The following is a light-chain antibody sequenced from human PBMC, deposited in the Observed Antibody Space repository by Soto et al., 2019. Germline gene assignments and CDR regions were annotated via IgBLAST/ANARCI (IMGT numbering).Light chain of an antibody. Sequence: QSALTQPASVSGSPGQSITISCIGTSSDVGGYNYVSWYQQHPGKAPKLMIYEVNNRPSGVSNRFSGSKSGNTASLTISGLQAEDEADYYCTSYTSSNTWVFGGGTKLTVL. CDR2: EVN. CDR3: TSYTSSNTWV. J-gene: IGLJ3*02. CDR1: SSDVGGYNY. V-gene: IGLV2-14*01.